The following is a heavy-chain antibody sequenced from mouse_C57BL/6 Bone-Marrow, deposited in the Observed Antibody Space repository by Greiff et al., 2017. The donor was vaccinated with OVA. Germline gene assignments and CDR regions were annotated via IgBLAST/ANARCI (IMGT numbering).Heavy chain of an antibody. J-gene: IGHJ2*01. Sequence: QVQLQKPGAELVKPGASVKVSCKASGYTFTSYWMHWVKQRPGQGLEWIGMIHPSDSDTNYNQKFKCKATLTVDKSSSTAYMQLSSLTSEDSAVYYCAAVLYYFDYWGQGTTLTVSS. V-gene: IGHV1-74*01. CDR3: AAVLYYFDY. CDR2: IHPSDSDT. CDR1: GYTFTSYW. D-gene: IGHD1-1*02.